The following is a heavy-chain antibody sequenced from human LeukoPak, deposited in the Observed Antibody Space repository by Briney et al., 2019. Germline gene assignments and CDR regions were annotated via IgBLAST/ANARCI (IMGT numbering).Heavy chain of an antibody. CDR1: GGSISRYY. J-gene: IGHJ4*02. D-gene: IGHD7-27*01. Sequence: PSETLSLTCTVSGGSISRYYWSWIRQPAGKGREWIGRLYTSGSTNHNPYLTSRVTMSVDTSKNEFSVKLSSVTAADAAVYYCASGTGDRSGFDYWGQGTLVSVSS. CDR3: ASGTGDRSGFDY. V-gene: IGHV4-4*07. CDR2: LYTSGST.